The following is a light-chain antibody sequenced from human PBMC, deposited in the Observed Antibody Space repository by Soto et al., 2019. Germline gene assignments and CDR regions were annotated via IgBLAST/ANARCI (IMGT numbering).Light chain of an antibody. V-gene: IGKV3-20*01. J-gene: IGKJ3*01. Sequence: EIVLTQSPGTLSLSPGDRATLCCRASQSVSTNSLDWYQQSLGQAPSLLIYGASSRATGIPDRFSGNGSGTDLTLTISRLEPEDFAVYYCHQYGSTPFTFGPGTKVDIK. CDR1: QSVSTNS. CDR3: HQYGSTPFT. CDR2: GAS.